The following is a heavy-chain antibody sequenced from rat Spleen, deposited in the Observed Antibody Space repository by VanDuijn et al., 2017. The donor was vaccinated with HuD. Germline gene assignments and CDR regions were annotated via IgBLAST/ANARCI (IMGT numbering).Heavy chain of an antibody. J-gene: IGHJ4*01. Sequence: EVQLQESGPGLVKPSQSLSLTCSVTGYSITSAYRWNWIRKFPGNKLEWMGYINSAGNANYNPSLKSRISISRDTSKNQFFLQLNSVTTEDTATYYCARLAYSSYGDCMDAWGQGASVTVSS. CDR3: ARLAYSSYGDCMDA. CDR2: INSAGNA. V-gene: IGHV3-3*01. CDR1: GYSITSAYR. D-gene: IGHD1-2*01.